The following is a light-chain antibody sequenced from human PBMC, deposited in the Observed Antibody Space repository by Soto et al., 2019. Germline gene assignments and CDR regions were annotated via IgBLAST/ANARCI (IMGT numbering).Light chain of an antibody. V-gene: IGKV3-20*01. CDR3: QKYAGSPRT. CDR2: GAS. J-gene: IGKJ4*01. Sequence: EILLTQSPGTLSLSPGDRATLSCRASQSVSSSYLAWYQQKPGQTPRLLIYGASSRATGIPDRFSGSGSGTDFTLTINRVEPEDVAAYYCQKYAGSPRTFGGGTKVDIK. CDR1: QSVSSSY.